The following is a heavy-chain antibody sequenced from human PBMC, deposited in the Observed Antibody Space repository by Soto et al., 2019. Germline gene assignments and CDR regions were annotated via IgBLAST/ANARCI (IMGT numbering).Heavy chain of an antibody. CDR2: INHSGST. CDR1: GGSFSGYY. CDR3: ARARVRAYSSGWYTTSEGNWFDP. D-gene: IGHD6-19*01. Sequence: PSETLSLTCAVYGGSFSGYYWSWIRQPPGKGLEWIGEINHSGSTNYNPSLKSRVTISVDTSKNQFSLKLSSVTAADTAVYYCARARVRAYSSGWYTTSEGNWFDPWGQGTLVTVSS. J-gene: IGHJ5*02. V-gene: IGHV4-34*01.